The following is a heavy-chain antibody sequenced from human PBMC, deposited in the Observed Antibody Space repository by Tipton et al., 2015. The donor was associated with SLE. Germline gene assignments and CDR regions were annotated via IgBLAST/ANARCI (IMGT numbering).Heavy chain of an antibody. V-gene: IGHV3-23*01. CDR2: ISGSGGST. J-gene: IGHJ3*02. CDR1: GFTFSSYA. Sequence: SLRLSCAASGFTFSSYAMSWVRQAPGKGLEWVSAISGSGGSTYYADSVKGRFTISRDNAKNSLYLQMNSLRAEDTAVYYCARPYYYGSGYDAFDIWGQGTMVTVSS. CDR3: ARPYYYGSGYDAFDI. D-gene: IGHD3-10*01.